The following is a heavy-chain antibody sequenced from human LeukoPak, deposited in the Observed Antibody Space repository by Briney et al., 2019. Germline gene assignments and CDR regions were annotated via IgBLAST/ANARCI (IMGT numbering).Heavy chain of an antibody. CDR1: GFTFDDYA. Sequence: GGSLRLSCAASGFTFDDYAMHWVRQAPGKGLEWVSGISWNSGSIGYADSVKGRFTISRDNAKNMLYLQVNSLRAEDTAVYYYATQQGGNPAYWGQGTLVTVSS. CDR3: ATQQGGNPAY. D-gene: IGHD1-14*01. CDR2: ISWNSGSI. J-gene: IGHJ4*02. V-gene: IGHV3-9*01.